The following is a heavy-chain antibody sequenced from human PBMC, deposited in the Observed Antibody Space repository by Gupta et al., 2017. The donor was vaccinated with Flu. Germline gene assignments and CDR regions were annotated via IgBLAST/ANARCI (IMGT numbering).Heavy chain of an antibody. CDR3: TRDRYCSTASCGYWFDP. J-gene: IGHJ5*02. V-gene: IGHV1-2*06. CDR2: SNTKIGPT. CDR1: TFTTYY. Sequence: TFTTYYMHGMRQAPGKGLEWLGRSNTKIGPTNYPQKFQGRLTLTRDTSTSTVYMELSRLTTDDSAIYYCTRDRYCSTASCGYWFDPWGQGTLVTVSS. D-gene: IGHD2-2*01.